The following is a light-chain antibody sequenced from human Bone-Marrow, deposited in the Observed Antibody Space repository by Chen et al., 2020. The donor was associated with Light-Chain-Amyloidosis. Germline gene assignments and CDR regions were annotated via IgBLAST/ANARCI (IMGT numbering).Light chain of an antibody. V-gene: IGLV2-14*03. J-gene: IGLJ2*01. CDR1: SSDVGGYDY. CDR2: DVR. Sequence: QSALTQPASVSASPGQSITIYCTGSSSDVGGYDYVSWYQQHPGKAPKLLLYDVRIRPSGVSNRFSGSKSGNTASLASSGLLTEDEAAYYCSSYTSSSAPVVFGGGTKLTVL. CDR3: SSYTSSSAPVV.